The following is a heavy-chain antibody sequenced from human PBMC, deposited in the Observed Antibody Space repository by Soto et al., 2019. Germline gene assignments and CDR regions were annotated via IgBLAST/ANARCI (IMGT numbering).Heavy chain of an antibody. D-gene: IGHD6-6*01. CDR2: IIPIFGTA. Sequence: QVQLVQSGAEVKKPGSSVKVSCKASGGTFSSYAISWVRQAPGQGLEWMGGIIPIFGTANYAQKFQGRVTITADESTSTAYMELSSLRSEYXXXXXCARDCLAARSRXXXLWGRXTLXXVXS. V-gene: IGHV1-69*01. J-gene: IGHJ2*01. CDR3: ARDCLAARSRXXXL. CDR1: GGTFSSYA.